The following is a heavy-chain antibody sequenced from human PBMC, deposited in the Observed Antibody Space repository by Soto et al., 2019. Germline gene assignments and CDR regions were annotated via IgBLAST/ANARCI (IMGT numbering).Heavy chain of an antibody. D-gene: IGHD6-19*01. CDR3: AREEYSSGTGYLQN. V-gene: IGHV3-33*01. CDR1: GFTFRSYG. CDR2: IWYDGSNE. J-gene: IGHJ1*01. Sequence: QVQLVESGGGVVQPGRSLRLSCAASGFTFRSYGMHWVRQAPGKGLEWVALIWYDGSNEYYVDSVTGRFTISRDNSKNTLFLQMNSLRAEDTAMYSCAREEYSSGTGYLQNWGQGTLVTVSS.